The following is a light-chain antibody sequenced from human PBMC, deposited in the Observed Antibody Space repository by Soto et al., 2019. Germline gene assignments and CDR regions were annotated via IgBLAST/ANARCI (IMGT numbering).Light chain of an antibody. CDR3: SSYTTSNTRQIV. CDR1: NRDVGGYNY. Sequence: QGAPTPPASVSWAPGQAITISRTRNNRDVGGYNYVSWYQHHPGKAPKLMIYNVSNRPSGVSNRFSGSKSGNTASLTISGLQPEDEADYYCSSYTTSNTRQIVFGTGTKVTVL. J-gene: IGLJ1*01. CDR2: NVS. V-gene: IGLV2-14*03.